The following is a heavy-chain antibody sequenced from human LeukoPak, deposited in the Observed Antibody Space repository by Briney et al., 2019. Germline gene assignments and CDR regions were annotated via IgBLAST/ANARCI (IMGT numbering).Heavy chain of an antibody. CDR1: GGTFSSYA. J-gene: IGHJ4*02. CDR2: ISAYNGNT. V-gene: IGHV1-18*01. CDR3: ARRSMTTVTYFDY. D-gene: IGHD4-17*01. Sequence: ASVKVSCKASGGTFSSYAISWVRQAPGQGLEWMGWISAYNGNTNYAQKLQGRVTMTTDTSTSTAYMELRSLRSDDTAVYYCARRSMTTVTYFDYWGQGTLVTVSS.